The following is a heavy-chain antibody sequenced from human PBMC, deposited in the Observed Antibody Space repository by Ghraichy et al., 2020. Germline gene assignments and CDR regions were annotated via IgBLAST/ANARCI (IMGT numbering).Heavy chain of an antibody. CDR2: IYYSGST. J-gene: IGHJ3*02. V-gene: IGHV4-61*01. CDR1: GGSVSSGSYY. Sequence: SQTLSLTCTVSGGSVSSGSYYWSWIRQPPGKGLEWIGYIYYSGSTNYNPSLKSRVTISVDTSKNQFSLKLSSVTAADTAVYYCAGGTTVVTDAFDIWGQGTMVTVSS. D-gene: IGHD4-23*01. CDR3: AGGTTVVTDAFDI.